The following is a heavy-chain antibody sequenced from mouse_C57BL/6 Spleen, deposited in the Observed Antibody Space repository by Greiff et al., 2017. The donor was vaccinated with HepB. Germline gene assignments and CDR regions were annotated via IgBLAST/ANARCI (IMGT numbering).Heavy chain of an antibody. V-gene: IGHV5-4*01. Sequence: EVQRVESGGGLVKPGGSLKLSCAASGFTFSSYAMSWVRQTPEKRLEWVATISDGGSYTYYPDNVKGRFTISRDNAKNNLYLQMSHLKSEDTAMYYCARAPDSSGYGYFDYWGQGTTLTVSS. J-gene: IGHJ2*01. CDR2: ISDGGSYT. CDR3: ARAPDSSGYGYFDY. D-gene: IGHD3-2*02. CDR1: GFTFSSYA.